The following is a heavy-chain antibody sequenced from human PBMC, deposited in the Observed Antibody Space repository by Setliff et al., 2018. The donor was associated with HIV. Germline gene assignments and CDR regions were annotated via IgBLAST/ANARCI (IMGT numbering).Heavy chain of an antibody. Sequence: SETLSLTCVVSGGSIRSSNWWSWVRQPPGKGLEWIREIHHSGSTNYNLSLKSRVTISIDTSKTQFSLNLRSVTAADTAVYYCVRELLGSGGTVPEVNFFDSWGQGTLVTVSS. CDR3: VRELLGSGGTVPEVNFFDS. J-gene: IGHJ5*01. D-gene: IGHD1-26*01. CDR1: GGSIRSSNW. CDR2: IHHSGST. V-gene: IGHV4-4*02.